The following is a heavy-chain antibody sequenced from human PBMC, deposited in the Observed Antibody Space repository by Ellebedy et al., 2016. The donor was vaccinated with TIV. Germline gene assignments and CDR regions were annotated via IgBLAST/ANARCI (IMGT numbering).Heavy chain of an antibody. J-gene: IGHJ4*02. CDR1: GGSFSSYY. D-gene: IGHD3-16*01. CDR2: ITHSGST. Sequence: MPSETLSLTCAVYGGSFSSYYWTWIRQPPGRGLEWIGEITHSGSTTYNPSLKSRVTISGDTSRNQFSLKVTSVTAADTAVYYCARQKRSDRVTLMSFDTWGRGTLVTVSS. CDR3: ARQKRSDRVTLMSFDT. V-gene: IGHV4-34*01.